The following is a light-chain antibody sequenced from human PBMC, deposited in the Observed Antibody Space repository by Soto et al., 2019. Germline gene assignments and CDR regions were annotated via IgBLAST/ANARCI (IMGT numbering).Light chain of an antibody. CDR3: QQYVTAFRT. CDR1: QSISSW. J-gene: IGKJ1*01. V-gene: IGKV1-5*03. Sequence: IQMTQSPSTLSASVGDRVTITCRASQSISSWLAWYQQKPGKAPKLLIYKASSLESGVPSRFSGSGSGTEFTLTISSLQPDDFATYYCQQYVTAFRTFGQGTKV. CDR2: KAS.